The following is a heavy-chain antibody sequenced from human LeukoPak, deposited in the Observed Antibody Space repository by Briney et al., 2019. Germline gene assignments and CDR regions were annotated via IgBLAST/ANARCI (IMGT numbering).Heavy chain of an antibody. CDR2: IYSGGST. CDR1: GFSVSSHY. CDR3: ARGVALHSDGWTPPVY. J-gene: IGHJ4*02. Sequence: GGSLRLSCAASGFSVSSHYMSWVRQAPGKGLEWVSVIYSGGSTYYVDSVKGRFTISRDNSKNTLYLQMNSLRAEDTGVYYCARGVALHSDGWTPPVYWGQGTLVTVSS. D-gene: IGHD6-19*01. V-gene: IGHV3-66*01.